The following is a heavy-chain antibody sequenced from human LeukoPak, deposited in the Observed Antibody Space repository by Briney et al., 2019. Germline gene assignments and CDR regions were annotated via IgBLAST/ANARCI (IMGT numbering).Heavy chain of an antibody. J-gene: IGHJ6*04. D-gene: IGHD3-10*01. CDR3: XXEXGTMVRGVXXXXYYXXX. CDR1: GFTFSSYA. V-gene: IGHV3-30-3*01. CDR2: ISYDGSNK. Sequence: GRSLRLSCAASGFTFSSYAMHWVRQAPGKGLEWVAVISYDGSNKYYADSVKGRFTISRDNSKNTLYLQMKNLRAEDTAVYYXXXEXGTMVRGVXXXXYYXXXWGKGTTVTXSS.